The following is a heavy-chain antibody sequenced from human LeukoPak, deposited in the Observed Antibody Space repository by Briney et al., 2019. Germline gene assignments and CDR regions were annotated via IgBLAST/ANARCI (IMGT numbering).Heavy chain of an antibody. Sequence: NSSETLSLTCTVSGGSISSSSYYWGWIRQPPGKGLGWIGSIYYSGSTYYNPSLKSRVTISVDTSKNQFSLKLSSVTAADTAVYYCARLYDSSGYPIGYWGQGTLVTVSS. CDR2: IYYSGST. J-gene: IGHJ4*02. V-gene: IGHV4-39*01. D-gene: IGHD3-22*01. CDR1: GGSISSSSYY. CDR3: ARLYDSSGYPIGY.